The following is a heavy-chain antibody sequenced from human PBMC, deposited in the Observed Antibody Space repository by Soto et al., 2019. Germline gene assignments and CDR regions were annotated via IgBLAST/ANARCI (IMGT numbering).Heavy chain of an antibody. J-gene: IGHJ4*02. CDR2: IYYIGTP. CDR3: ARESYYGSGATVVAY. D-gene: IGHD3-10*01. V-gene: IGHV4-59*01. CDR1: GGSISGYY. Sequence: QVQLQESGPGLVRPSETLSLTCTVSGGSISGYYWSWIRQPPGKGLEWIGYIYYIGTPSYNPSLNRRVTMSVDTSKNQFSLKVNSVTAADTAVYYCARESYYGSGATVVAYWGQGTLVTVSS.